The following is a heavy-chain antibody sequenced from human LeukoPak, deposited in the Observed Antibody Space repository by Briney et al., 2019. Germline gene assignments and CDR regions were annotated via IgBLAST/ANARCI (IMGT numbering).Heavy chain of an antibody. V-gene: IGHV3-30*04. J-gene: IGHJ4*02. Sequence: AGGSLRLSCAASGFTFSSYAMHWVSQAPGKGLEWVAVISYDGSNKYYADSVKGRFTISRDNSKNTLYLQMNSLRAEDTAVYYCARGITYYDIYFWGQGTLVTVSS. CDR3: ARGITYYDIYF. D-gene: IGHD3-9*01. CDR1: GFTFSSYA. CDR2: ISYDGSNK.